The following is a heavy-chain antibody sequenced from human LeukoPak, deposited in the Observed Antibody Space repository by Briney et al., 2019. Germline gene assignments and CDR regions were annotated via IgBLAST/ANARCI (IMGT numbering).Heavy chain of an antibody. CDR1: GYSFTSYW. CDR2: IYPGDSDT. Sequence: GESLKISCKGSGYSFTSYWIGWVRQMPGKGLEWMGIIYPGDSDTRYSPSSQGQVTISADKSISTAYLQWSSLKASDTAMYYCARRAGDPTLPSINYFDYWGQGTLVTVSS. CDR3: ARRAGDPTLPSINYFDY. D-gene: IGHD7-27*01. V-gene: IGHV5-51*01. J-gene: IGHJ4*02.